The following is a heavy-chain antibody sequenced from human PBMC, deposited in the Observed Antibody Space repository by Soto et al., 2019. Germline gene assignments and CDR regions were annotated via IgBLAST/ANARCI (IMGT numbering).Heavy chain of an antibody. CDR2: IYSGDSES. V-gene: IGHV5-51*01. CDR3: ARRRGAAAALDFDY. J-gene: IGHJ4*02. D-gene: IGHD6-13*01. Sequence: GESLKISCKGSGYSFTSNWIGWVRQMPGKGLEWMGIIYSGDSESRYSPSFQGQVSISVDKSISTAYLQWSSLKASDSAMYYCARRRGAAAALDFDYWGQGTLVTVSS. CDR1: GYSFTSNW.